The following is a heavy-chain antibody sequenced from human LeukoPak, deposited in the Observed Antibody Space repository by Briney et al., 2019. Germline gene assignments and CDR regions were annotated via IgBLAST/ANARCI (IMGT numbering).Heavy chain of an antibody. Sequence: GGSLRLSCAASGFTLSSYSMNWVRQAPGKGLEWVSYISSSSSTIYYADSVKGRFTISRDNPKNSLYLQMNSLRAEDTAVYYCAKAVDTAMVNYFDYWGQGTLVTVSS. CDR2: ISSSSSTI. J-gene: IGHJ4*02. V-gene: IGHV3-48*04. CDR1: GFTLSSYS. CDR3: AKAVDTAMVNYFDY. D-gene: IGHD5-18*01.